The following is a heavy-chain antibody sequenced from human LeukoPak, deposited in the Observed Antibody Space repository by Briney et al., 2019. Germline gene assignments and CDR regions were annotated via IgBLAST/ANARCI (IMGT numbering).Heavy chain of an antibody. D-gene: IGHD2-2*02. CDR2: ISGSSSHT. J-gene: IGHJ4*02. CDR1: GFTFSVYA. Sequence: GGSLRLSCAASGFTFSVYAMSWVRQAPGKGLEWVSGISGSSSHTKDADFVRGRFTIYRDNSRNTLFLQLNSLTAEDTAVYYCAKEHDYTNAAPEWGFDSWGQGSLVIVCS. CDR3: AKEHDYTNAAPEWGFDS. V-gene: IGHV3-23*01.